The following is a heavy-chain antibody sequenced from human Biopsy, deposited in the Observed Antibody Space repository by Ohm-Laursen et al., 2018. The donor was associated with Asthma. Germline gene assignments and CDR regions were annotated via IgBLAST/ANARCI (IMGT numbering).Heavy chain of an antibody. V-gene: IGHV4-30-2*01. CDR3: ARITSANHYYGMDV. D-gene: IGHD1-20*01. CDR1: GGSISSGGFS. CDR2: MFHRGTT. J-gene: IGHJ6*02. Sequence: SETLSLTCSVSGGSISSGGFSWTWIRQPPGKGLEWIGYMFHRGTTHYNPSLTSRVTISLDRSKNQFSLKLTSVTAVDTAVYYCARITSANHYYGMDVWGQGTTVTVSS.